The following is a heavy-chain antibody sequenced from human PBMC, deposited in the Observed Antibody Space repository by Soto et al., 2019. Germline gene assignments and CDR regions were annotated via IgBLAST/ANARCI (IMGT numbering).Heavy chain of an antibody. V-gene: IGHV1-2*02. D-gene: IGHD2-15*01. CDR3: ARVNVVVVAATREYYFDY. J-gene: IGHJ4*02. Sequence: QVQLVQSGAEVKKPGASVKVSCKASGYTFTGYYMHWVRQAPGQGLEWMGWINPNTGGTNYAQKFQGRVTMTRGTSISTAYMELSRLRSDDTAVYYCARVNVVVVAATREYYFDYWGQGTLVTVSS. CDR1: GYTFTGYY. CDR2: INPNTGGT.